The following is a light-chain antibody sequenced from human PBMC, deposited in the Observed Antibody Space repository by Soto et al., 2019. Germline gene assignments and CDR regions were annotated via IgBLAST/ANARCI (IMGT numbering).Light chain of an antibody. J-gene: IGKJ5*01. CDR2: DAS. CDR1: QDISDY. Sequence: DIQMTQSPSAMSASVGDRVTITCRASQDISDYLNWYQQKPGKAPNLLIYDASNLEIGVPSRFSGSGSGTHFTFTISSLQTEDIGTYYCQQYDILPITFGRGTRLEIK. V-gene: IGKV1-33*01. CDR3: QQYDILPIT.